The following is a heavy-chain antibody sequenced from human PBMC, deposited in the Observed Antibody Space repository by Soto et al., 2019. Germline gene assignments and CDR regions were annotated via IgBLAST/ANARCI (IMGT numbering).Heavy chain of an antibody. Sequence: EVQLVESGGGLVKPGGSLRLSCAASGFTFSDAWINWVRQAPGKGLEWVGRIKSKTDGGTTDYAAPVKGRFAVSRDDSRDMAYLQMNSLKTEDTAVSYCTTDSLFTMMVVRFDFWGHGTLVTVSS. CDR2: IKSKTDGGTT. CDR1: GFTFSDAW. J-gene: IGHJ4*01. CDR3: TTDSLFTMMVVRFDF. V-gene: IGHV3-15*07. D-gene: IGHD3-22*01.